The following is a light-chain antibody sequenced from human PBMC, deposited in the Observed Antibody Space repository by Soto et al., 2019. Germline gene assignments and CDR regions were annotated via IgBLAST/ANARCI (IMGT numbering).Light chain of an antibody. CDR3: QQHSNLPPFT. V-gene: IGKV3-15*01. CDR2: GAS. Sequence: EIVMTQSPATLSVSPGERATLSCRASQSISSNLAWYQQKPGQTPRLLIYGASTRAAGIPARFCGGGSGTEFIPAISSRQSEDFAVYYCQQHSNLPPFTFGPGTKVDIK. J-gene: IGKJ3*01. CDR1: QSISSN.